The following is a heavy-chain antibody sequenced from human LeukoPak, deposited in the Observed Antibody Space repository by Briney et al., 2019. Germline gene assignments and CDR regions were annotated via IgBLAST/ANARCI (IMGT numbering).Heavy chain of an antibody. CDR1: GFTLSNNY. D-gene: IGHD2-15*01. CDR3: ARDRGYCSGGSCYSGFYY. CDR2: IYSGGST. V-gene: IGHV3-66*01. Sequence: GGSLRLSCAASGFTLSNNYITWIRQAPGKGLEWVSVIYSGGSTYYADSVKGRFTISRDNSKNTLYLQMNSLRAEDTAVYYCARDRGYCSGGSCYSGFYYWGQGTLVTVSS. J-gene: IGHJ4*02.